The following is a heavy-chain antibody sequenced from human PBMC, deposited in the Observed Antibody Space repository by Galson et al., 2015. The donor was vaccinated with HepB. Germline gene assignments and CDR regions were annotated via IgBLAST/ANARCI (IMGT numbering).Heavy chain of an antibody. D-gene: IGHD3-22*01. CDR2: INAGNGNT. CDR3: ASWWYYDSSGYYTRTDAFDI. V-gene: IGHV1-3*01. J-gene: IGHJ3*02. CDR1: GYTFTSYA. Sequence: CKASGYTFTSYAMHWVRQAPGQRLEWMGWINAGNGNTKYSQKFQGRVTITRDTSASTAYMELSSLRSEDTAVYYCASWWYYDSSGYYTRTDAFDIWGQGTMVTVSS.